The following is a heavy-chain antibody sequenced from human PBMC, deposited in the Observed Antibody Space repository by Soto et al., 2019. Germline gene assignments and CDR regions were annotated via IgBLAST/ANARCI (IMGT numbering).Heavy chain of an antibody. J-gene: IGHJ6*02. D-gene: IGHD3-16*01. CDR3: ARLSRASFALDV. CDR2: IDPTDSYT. Sequence: GGALEIFCKGSWYNLITHWINWVRPMPGKGLEWMGRIDPTDSYTKYSPSFEGHVTISADKSISTAYLQWSSLKASDSAVYYCARLSRASFALDVWGQGTTVTVSS. V-gene: IGHV5-10-1*01. CDR1: WYNLITHW.